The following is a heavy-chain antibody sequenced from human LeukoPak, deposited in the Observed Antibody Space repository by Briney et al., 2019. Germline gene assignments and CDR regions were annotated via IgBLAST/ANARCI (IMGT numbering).Heavy chain of an antibody. D-gene: IGHD2-15*01. CDR2: ISSSESTT. CDR1: GFTFSDYY. CDR3: ARDIVVVVATDYYFDY. V-gene: IGHV3-11*01. J-gene: IGHJ4*02. Sequence: PGGSLRLSCAASGFTFSDYYMSWLRQAPGKGLEWISYISSSESTTYYADSVKGRFTISRDNAKSSLDLQMNSLRAEDSAVYYCARDIVVVVATDYYFDYWGQGTLVTVSS.